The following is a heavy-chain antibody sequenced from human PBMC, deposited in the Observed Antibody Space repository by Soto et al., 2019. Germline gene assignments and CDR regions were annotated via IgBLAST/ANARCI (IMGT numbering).Heavy chain of an antibody. CDR1: GYSFTSYW. CDR3: ARHDIVLMVYASDPSGMDV. J-gene: IGHJ6*02. D-gene: IGHD2-8*01. Sequence: GASLKLSCQGSGYSFTSYWISLARPLQGKGLEWMGRIDPSDSYTMYSPSFQGHVAISADKSISTAYLQWSSLKASDTAMYYCARHDIVLMVYASDPSGMDVWGQGTTVTVSS. CDR2: IDPSDSYT. V-gene: IGHV5-10-1*01.